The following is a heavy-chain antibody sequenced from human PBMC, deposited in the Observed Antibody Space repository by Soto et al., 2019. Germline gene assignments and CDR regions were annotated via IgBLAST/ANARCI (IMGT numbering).Heavy chain of an antibody. J-gene: IGHJ5*02. CDR2: ISGSGGST. D-gene: IGHD6-13*01. CDR3: AKDGHSSSWQYSLDGRP. V-gene: IGHV3-23*01. CDR1: GFTFSSYA. Sequence: EVQLLESGGGLVQPGGSLRLSCAASGFTFSSYAMSWVRQAPGKGLEWVSAISGSGGSTYYADSVKGRFTISRDDAKDTLYLQMNSLRAEDTAVYYCAKDGHSSSWQYSLDGRPWGQGTLVTVSS.